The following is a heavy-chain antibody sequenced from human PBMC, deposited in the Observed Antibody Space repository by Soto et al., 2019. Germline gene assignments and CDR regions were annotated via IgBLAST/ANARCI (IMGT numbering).Heavy chain of an antibody. Sequence: PLETLPLTCTVSGGSIISYYWSWIRQPTGKGLEWIGYIYYSGSTNYNPSLKSRVTISVDTSKNQFSLKLSSVTAADTAVYYCARRGYYGSGSYPHFDYWGQGTLVTVS. CDR2: IYYSGST. D-gene: IGHD3-10*01. J-gene: IGHJ4*02. CDR1: GGSIISYY. V-gene: IGHV4-59*08. CDR3: ARRGYYGSGSYPHFDY.